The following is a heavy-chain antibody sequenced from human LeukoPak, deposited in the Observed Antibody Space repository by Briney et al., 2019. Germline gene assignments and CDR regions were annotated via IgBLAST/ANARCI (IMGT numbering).Heavy chain of an antibody. V-gene: IGHV4-61*02. D-gene: IGHD1-14*01. Sequence: SETLSLTCTVSGGSISSGSYYWRWIRQPAGKGLEWIGRIYTSGSTNYNPPLKSRVTISVDTSKNQFSLKLSSVTAADTAVYYCARYIRTSRRAFDIWGQGTMVTVSS. CDR2: IYTSGST. J-gene: IGHJ3*02. CDR3: ARYIRTSRRAFDI. CDR1: GGSISSGSYY.